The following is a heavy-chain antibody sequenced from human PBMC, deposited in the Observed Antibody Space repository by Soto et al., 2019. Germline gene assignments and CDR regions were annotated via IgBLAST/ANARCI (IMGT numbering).Heavy chain of an antibody. D-gene: IGHD7-27*01. J-gene: IGHJ4*02. CDR2: MNPYNGDT. Sequence: QVQLVQSGAEVKKPGASVKVSCKASGYTFTTYDVNWMRQATGQGPEWLGWMNPYNGDTGYAQKFQGRVTLTRDTSMNTAHLELSSLTYEDTAVYYCARNRRETGDFDYWGQGTLVTVSS. CDR3: ARNRRETGDFDY. CDR1: GYTFTTYD. V-gene: IGHV1-8*02.